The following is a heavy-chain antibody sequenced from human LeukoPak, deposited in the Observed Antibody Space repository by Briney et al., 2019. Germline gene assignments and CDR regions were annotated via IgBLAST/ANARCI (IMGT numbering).Heavy chain of an antibody. V-gene: IGHV1-24*01. Sequence: ASVKVSCKVSGYTPTELSMHWVRQAPGKGLEWMGGFDPEDGETIYAQKFQGRVTMTEDTSTDTAYMELSSLRSEDTAVYYCAILYYYDSSGYYPGAVYYYYGMDVWGQGTTVTVSS. CDR1: GYTPTELS. CDR2: FDPEDGET. CDR3: AILYYYDSSGYYPGAVYYYYGMDV. D-gene: IGHD3-22*01. J-gene: IGHJ6*02.